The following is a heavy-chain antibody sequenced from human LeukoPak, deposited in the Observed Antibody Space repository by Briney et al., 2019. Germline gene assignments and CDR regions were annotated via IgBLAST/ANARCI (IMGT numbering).Heavy chain of an antibody. CDR1: VFTFSSYW. D-gene: IGHD2-15*01. V-gene: IGHV3-7*01. CDR2: IKQDGSEK. J-gene: IGHJ4*02. Sequence: GGSLRLSCAASVFTFSSYWMSWVRQAPGKGLEWVANIKQDGSEKYYVDSVKGRFTISRDNAKNSLYLQMNSLRAEDTAVYYCARLYCSAGSCYSITAFDYWGQGTLVTVSS. CDR3: ARLYCSAGSCYSITAFDY.